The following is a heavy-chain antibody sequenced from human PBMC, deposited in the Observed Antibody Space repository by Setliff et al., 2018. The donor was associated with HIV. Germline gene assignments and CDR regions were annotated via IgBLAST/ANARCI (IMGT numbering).Heavy chain of an antibody. Sequence: GGSLRLSCSASGFTFSTYWMSWVRQPPGKGLEWVANIKQDGNEEDYLDSVKGRFTISRDNAKNSLYPHMNSLRAEDSAVYYCVKSQWLRFDVFDVWGQGTRVTVSS. J-gene: IGHJ3*01. CDR2: IKQDGNEE. V-gene: IGHV3-7*05. CDR1: GFTFSTYW. D-gene: IGHD5-12*01. CDR3: VKSQWLRFDVFDV.